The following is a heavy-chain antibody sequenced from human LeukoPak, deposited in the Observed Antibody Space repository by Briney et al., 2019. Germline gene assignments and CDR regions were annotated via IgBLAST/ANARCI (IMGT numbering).Heavy chain of an antibody. CDR3: ARGVADRWLQLPNDY. CDR1: GGTFSSHA. J-gene: IGHJ4*02. V-gene: IGHV1-69*13. Sequence: ASVKVSCKASGGTFSSHAISWVRQAPGQGLEWMGGIIPIFGTAKYAQKFQGRVTITADESTSTVYMELSSLRSEDTAVYYCARGVADRWLQLPNDYWGQGTLVTVSS. CDR2: IIPIFGTA. D-gene: IGHD5-24*01.